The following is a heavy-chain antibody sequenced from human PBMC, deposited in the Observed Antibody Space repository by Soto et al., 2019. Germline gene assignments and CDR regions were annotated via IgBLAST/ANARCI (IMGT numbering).Heavy chain of an antibody. CDR3: AGYVVRAAAMPWLDT. CDR1: GGTFNNYG. Sequence: QVQLVQSGAEVKKPGSSVKVSCKASGGTFNNYGITWVRQAPGQGLEWMGGIIPLFGKVHYAQKFQGRVTVTADESTGTGYMALTSLRGEDTAVYYSAGYVVRAAAMPWLDTWSQGTLVTVSS. J-gene: IGHJ5*02. D-gene: IGHD2-2*01. V-gene: IGHV1-69*01. CDR2: IIPLFGKV.